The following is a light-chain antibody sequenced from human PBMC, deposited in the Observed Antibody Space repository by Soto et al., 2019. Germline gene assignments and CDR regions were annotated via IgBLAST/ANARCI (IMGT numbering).Light chain of an antibody. CDR1: QGISSY. CDR2: AAS. Sequence: DIQLTHSPSFLSASVGDRVTITCRASQGISSYLAWFQQKPGKAPKVLIYAASTLQSGVPSRFSGSGSGTEFTLTISSLQPEDFATYYCQQLNTYPWTFGQGTKVDI. J-gene: IGKJ1*01. V-gene: IGKV1-9*01. CDR3: QQLNTYPWT.